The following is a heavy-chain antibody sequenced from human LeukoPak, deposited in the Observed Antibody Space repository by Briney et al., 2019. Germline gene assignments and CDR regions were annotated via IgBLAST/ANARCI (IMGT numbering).Heavy chain of an antibody. CDR1: GYTFTSCG. CDR2: ISAYNGNT. CDR3: ARVSYYYDSSGYYYPDY. V-gene: IGHV1-18*01. D-gene: IGHD3-22*01. Sequence: GASVKVSCKASGYTFTSCGISWVRQAPGRGLEWMGWISAYNGNTNYAQKLQGRVTMTTDTSTSTTYMELRSLRSDDTAVYYCARVSYYYDSSGYYYPDYWGQGTLVTVSS. J-gene: IGHJ4*02.